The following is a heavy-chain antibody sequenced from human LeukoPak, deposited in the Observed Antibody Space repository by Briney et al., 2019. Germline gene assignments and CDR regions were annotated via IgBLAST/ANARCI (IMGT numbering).Heavy chain of an antibody. CDR2: KYARGSS. D-gene: IGHD2-15*01. CDR1: GGSISGYY. CDR3: ARGRYCSADICTGGDSFDI. Sequence: SETLSLTCTVSGGSISGYYWSWIRQPAGKGLEWIGRKYARGSSNYNPPVQSRVTMSVDTSKNQFSLKLRSVTAADTAVYYCARGRYCSADICTGGDSFDIWGQGTMVSVSP. J-gene: IGHJ3*02. V-gene: IGHV4-4*07.